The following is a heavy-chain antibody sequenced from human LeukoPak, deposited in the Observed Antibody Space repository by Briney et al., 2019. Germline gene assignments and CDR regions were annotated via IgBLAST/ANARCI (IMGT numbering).Heavy chain of an antibody. V-gene: IGHV3-9*03. CDR1: GFTFDDYA. D-gene: IGHD3-22*01. CDR3: AKVARRYYYDSSGPDDAFDI. CDR2: ISWNSGSI. Sequence: GRSLRLSCAASGFTFDDYAMHWVRQAPGKGLEWVSGISWNSGSIGYADFVKGRFTISRDNAKNSLYLQMNSLRAEDMALYYCAKVARRYYYDSSGPDDAFDIWGQGTMVTVSS. J-gene: IGHJ3*02.